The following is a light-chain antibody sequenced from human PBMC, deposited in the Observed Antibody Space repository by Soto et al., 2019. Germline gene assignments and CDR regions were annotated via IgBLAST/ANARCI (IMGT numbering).Light chain of an antibody. J-gene: IGKJ4*01. Sequence: EVVMTQSPATLSVSPGERVTLSCRASQSVRSNLAWYQQKPGQSPRLLIYGASTRATGIPARFSGSGSGTEFTLTISSLQSEDFAVYYCQQYGSSPALTFGGGTKVEIK. CDR1: QSVRSN. CDR3: QQYGSSPALT. V-gene: IGKV3-15*01. CDR2: GAS.